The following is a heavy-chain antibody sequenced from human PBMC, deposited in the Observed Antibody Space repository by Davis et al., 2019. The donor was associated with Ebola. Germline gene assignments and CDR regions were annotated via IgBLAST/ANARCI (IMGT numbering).Heavy chain of an antibody. D-gene: IGHD2-15*01. Sequence: AASVKVSCKASGYTFTSYGISWVRQAPGQGLEWMGWISAYNGNTNYAQKPQGRVTMTTDTSTSTAYMELRSLRSDDTAVYYCAREKRTKVVVAATVHGMDVWGQGTTVTVSS. CDR1: GYTFTSYG. V-gene: IGHV1-18*01. J-gene: IGHJ6*02. CDR3: AREKRTKVVVAATVHGMDV. CDR2: ISAYNGNT.